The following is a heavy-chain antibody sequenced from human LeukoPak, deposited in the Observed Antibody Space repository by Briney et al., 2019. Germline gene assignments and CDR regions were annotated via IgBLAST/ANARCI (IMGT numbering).Heavy chain of an antibody. D-gene: IGHD5-18*01. V-gene: IGHV3-21*01. CDR3: ARDLSGIAGYTYGRGIDY. J-gene: IGHJ4*02. CDR2: ISSSSSYI. CDR1: GFTFNNYS. Sequence: PGGSLRLSCAASGFTFNNYSMNWVRQAPGKGLEWVSSISSSSSYIYYADSVKGRFTISRDNAKNSLYLQMNSLRAEDTAVYYCARDLSGIAGYTYGRGIDYWGQGTLVTVSS.